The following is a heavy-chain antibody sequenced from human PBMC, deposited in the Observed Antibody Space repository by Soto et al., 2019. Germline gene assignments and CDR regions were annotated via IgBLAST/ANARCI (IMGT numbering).Heavy chain of an antibody. Sequence: GGSLRLSCAASGFTFSNPCMNWVRQAQGKGLEWVGRIKSKTDGGTTDYAAPVKGRFTISRDDSKNTLYLQMNSLKTEDTAVYYCTTVIPTPYDYVWGSYRYTSPKWGQGTLVTVSS. D-gene: IGHD3-16*02. V-gene: IGHV3-15*07. CDR3: TTVIPTPYDYVWGSYRYTSPK. CDR2: IKSKTDGGTT. CDR1: GFTFSNPC. J-gene: IGHJ4*02.